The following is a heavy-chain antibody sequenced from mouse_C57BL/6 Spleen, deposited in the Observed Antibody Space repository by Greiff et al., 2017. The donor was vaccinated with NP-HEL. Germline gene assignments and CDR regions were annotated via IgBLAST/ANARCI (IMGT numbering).Heavy chain of an antibody. Sequence: QVQLQQPGAELVRPGSSVKLSCKASGYTFTSYWMDWVKQRPGQGLEWIGNIYTSDSETHYNQKFKDKATLTVDKSSSTAYMQLSSLTSEDSAVYYCARWVTTVGFDYWGQGTTLTVSS. CDR3: ARWVTTVGFDY. D-gene: IGHD1-1*01. V-gene: IGHV1-61*01. CDR2: IYTSDSET. CDR1: GYTFTSYW. J-gene: IGHJ2*01.